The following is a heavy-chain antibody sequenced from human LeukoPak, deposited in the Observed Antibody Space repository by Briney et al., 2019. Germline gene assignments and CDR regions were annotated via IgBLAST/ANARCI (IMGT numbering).Heavy chain of an antibody. D-gene: IGHD3-10*01. J-gene: IGHJ4*02. CDR2: ISGSGGST. Sequence: PGGSLRLSCAASGFTFSTYAMSWVRQAPGKGLVWVSAISGSGGSTYYADSVKGRFTISRDNSKNSLYLQMNSLRTEDTALYFCAKDILLGSGSPDFDYWGQGTLVTVSS. CDR1: GFTFSTYA. V-gene: IGHV3-23*01. CDR3: AKDILLGSGSPDFDY.